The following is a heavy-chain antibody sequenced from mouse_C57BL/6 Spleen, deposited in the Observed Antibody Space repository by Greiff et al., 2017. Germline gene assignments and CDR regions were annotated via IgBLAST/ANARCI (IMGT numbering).Heavy chain of an antibody. CDR3: ARSSNYDYYAMDY. V-gene: IGHV1-80*01. CDR1: GYAFSSYW. J-gene: IGHJ4*01. Sequence: QVQLKQSGAELVKPGASVKISCKASGYAFSSYWMNWVKQRPGKGLEWIGQIYPGDGDTNYNGKFKGKATLTADKSSSTAYMQLSSLTSEDSAVYFCARSSNYDYYAMDYWGQGTSVTVSS. D-gene: IGHD2-5*01. CDR2: IYPGDGDT.